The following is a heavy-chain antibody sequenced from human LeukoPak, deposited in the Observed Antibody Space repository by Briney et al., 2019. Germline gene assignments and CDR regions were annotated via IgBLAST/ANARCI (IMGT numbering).Heavy chain of an antibody. Sequence: GGSLRLSCAASGFTFSSYAMSWVRQAPGKGLEWVSAISGSGGSTYYADSVEGRFTISRDNSKNTLYLQMNSLRAEDTAVYYCAKDGRYSSSCDYWGQGTLVTVSS. CDR3: AKDGRYSSSCDY. V-gene: IGHV3-23*01. D-gene: IGHD6-6*01. CDR1: GFTFSSYA. CDR2: ISGSGGST. J-gene: IGHJ4*02.